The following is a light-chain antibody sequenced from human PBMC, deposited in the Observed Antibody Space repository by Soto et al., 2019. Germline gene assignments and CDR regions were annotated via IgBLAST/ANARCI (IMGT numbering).Light chain of an antibody. CDR2: FGS. Sequence: EIVMTQSPLTLPVTPGEPASISCRSSQSLLYNNTYNYLDWYVQKPGQSPQLLIYFGSNRAPGVPDRFSRSGSGTDFTLKINSVEAEDVGTYYCVPATQSLTFGQGTRLEIQ. J-gene: IGKJ5*01. V-gene: IGKV2-28*01. CDR1: QSLLYNNTYNY. CDR3: VPATQSLT.